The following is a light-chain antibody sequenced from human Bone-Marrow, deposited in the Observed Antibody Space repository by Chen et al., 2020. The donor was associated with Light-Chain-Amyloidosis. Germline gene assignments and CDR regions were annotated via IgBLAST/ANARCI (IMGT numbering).Light chain of an antibody. V-gene: IGLV6-57*01. CDR3: QSYQGSSQGV. CDR2: EDD. Sequence: NFLLTQPHAVPASPWQTVIIFCTRSSGSIATNYVQWYQQRPGSSPTTVIYEDDQRPSGVPDRFSGSIDRSSNSASLTISGLKTEDEADYYCQSYQGSSQGVFGGGTKLTVL. J-gene: IGLJ3*02. CDR1: SGSIATNY.